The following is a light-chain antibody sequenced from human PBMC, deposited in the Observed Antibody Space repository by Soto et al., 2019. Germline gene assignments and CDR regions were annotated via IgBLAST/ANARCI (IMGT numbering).Light chain of an antibody. Sequence: QSALTQPASGSGSPGQSITISCTGTSSDVGGYNYVSWYQQHPGKAPRLMIYDVSNRPSGVSNRFSGSKSGNTASLTISGLQAEDEADYYCSSYTSSSTPVFGTGTKLTVL. CDR2: DVS. CDR1: SSDVGGYNY. J-gene: IGLJ1*01. V-gene: IGLV2-14*01. CDR3: SSYTSSSTPV.